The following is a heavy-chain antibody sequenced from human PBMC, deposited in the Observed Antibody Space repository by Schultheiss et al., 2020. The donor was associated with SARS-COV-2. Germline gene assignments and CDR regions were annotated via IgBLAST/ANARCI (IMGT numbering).Heavy chain of an antibody. CDR3: ATESYYYGSGKGVAFDI. CDR1: GFTFSSYG. J-gene: IGHJ3*02. CDR2: ISYDGSNK. V-gene: IGHV3-30*03. Sequence: GGSLRLSCAASGFTFSSYGMHWVRQAPGKGLEWVAVISYDGSNKYYADSVKGRFTISRDNSKNTLYLQMNSLRAEDTAVYYCATESYYYGSGKGVAFDIWGQGTMVTVSS. D-gene: IGHD3-10*01.